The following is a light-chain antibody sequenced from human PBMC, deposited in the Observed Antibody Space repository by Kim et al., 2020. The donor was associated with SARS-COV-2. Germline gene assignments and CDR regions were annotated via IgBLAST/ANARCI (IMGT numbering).Light chain of an antibody. J-gene: IGLJ1*01. V-gene: IGLV1-40*01. CDR1: SSNIGAGYD. CDR3: QSYDSSLSGYV. Sequence: QLVLTQPPSVSGAPGRRVTISCTGSSSNIGAGYDVHWYQQLPGTAPKLLIYGNSNRPSGVPDRFSGSKSGTSASLAITGLQAEDEADYYCQSYDSSLSGYVFGTGTKVTVL. CDR2: GNS.